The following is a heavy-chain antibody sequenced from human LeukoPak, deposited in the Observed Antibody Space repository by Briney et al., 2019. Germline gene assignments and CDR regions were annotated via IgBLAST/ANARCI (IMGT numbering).Heavy chain of an antibody. J-gene: IGHJ4*02. CDR1: GGSISSYY. D-gene: IGHD6-6*01. CDR2: IYYSGST. CDR3: ASSEYSSSSPPFDY. V-gene: IGHV4-59*08. Sequence: SETLSLTCTVSGGSISSYYWSWIRQPPGKGLEWIGYIYYSGSTNYNPSLKSRVTISVDTSKNQFSLKLSSVAAADTAVYYCASSEYSSSSPPFDYWGQGTLVTVSS.